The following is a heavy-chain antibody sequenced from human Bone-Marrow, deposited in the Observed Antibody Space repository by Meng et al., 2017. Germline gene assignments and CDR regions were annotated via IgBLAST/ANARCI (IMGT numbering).Heavy chain of an antibody. CDR3: AASPGWWRIDS. V-gene: IGHV4-4*02. CDR2: FHHSGTT. Sequence: QLQLQEACPGLVKPSGTLSLTCGVSGASVSSGYWWPWVRQPPGKGLEWIGEFHHSGTTNYNPSLRSRVTISVDTSKNQFSLRLTSVTAADTAVYYCAASPGWWRIDSWGQGTLVTVSS. D-gene: IGHD6-19*01. CDR1: GASVSSGYW. J-gene: IGHJ4*02.